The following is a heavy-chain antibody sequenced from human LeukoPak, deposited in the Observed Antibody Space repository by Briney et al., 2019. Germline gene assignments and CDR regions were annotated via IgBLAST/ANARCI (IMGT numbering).Heavy chain of an antibody. D-gene: IGHD6-13*01. J-gene: IGHJ4*02. V-gene: IGHV1-69*06. Sequence: SVKVSCKASGGTFSSYAISWVRQAPGQGLEWMGGIIPIFGTANYAQKFQGTVTITADKSTSTAYMELSSLRSEDTAVYYCARAPIAAAGKELRDWGQGTLVTVSS. CDR2: IIPIFGTA. CDR1: GGTFSSYA. CDR3: ARAPIAAAGKELRD.